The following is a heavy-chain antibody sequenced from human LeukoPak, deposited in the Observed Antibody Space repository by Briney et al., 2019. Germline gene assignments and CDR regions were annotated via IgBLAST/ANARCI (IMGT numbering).Heavy chain of an antibody. CDR2: ISAYNGNT. CDR1: GYTFTSYG. CDR3: ARGMAMIVVGVSCPDY. V-gene: IGHV1-18*01. Sequence: GASVKVSCKASGYTFTSYGISWVRQAPGQGLEWMGWISAYNGNTNYAQKLQGRVTMTTDTSTSTAYMELRSLRSDDTAVYYCARGMAMIVVGVSCPDYWGQGTLVTVSS. J-gene: IGHJ4*02. D-gene: IGHD3-22*01.